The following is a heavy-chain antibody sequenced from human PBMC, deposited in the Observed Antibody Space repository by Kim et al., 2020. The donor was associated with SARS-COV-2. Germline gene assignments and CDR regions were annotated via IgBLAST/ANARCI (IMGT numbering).Heavy chain of an antibody. CDR2: IFYTGST. J-gene: IGHJ4*02. D-gene: IGHD2-2*02. Sequence: SETLSLTCTVSGGSISSYYWSWIRQPPGKGPEWIGYIFYTGSTTYNPSLKSRVTISVDASKNQFSLKLSSLTAADTAAYYCARGSSGYRATLDYWGQGT. V-gene: IGHV4-59*01. CDR3: ARGSSGYRATLDY. CDR1: GGSISSYY.